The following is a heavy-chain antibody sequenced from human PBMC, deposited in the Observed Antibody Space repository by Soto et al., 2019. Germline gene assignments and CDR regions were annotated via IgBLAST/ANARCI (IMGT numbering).Heavy chain of an antibody. J-gene: IGHJ4*02. CDR2: IRYDGSDK. D-gene: IGHD2-15*01. V-gene: IGHV3-33*01. Sequence: QVQLVESGGGVAQPRGSLRLSCAASRFTFTNYGMHWVRQATGKGLEWVAIIRYDGSDKYYADSVTGRFTISRDNSKNALYMQMNSLRVEATAVYYWAREWWGGRRRSGLGYFDYWGQGTLVTVSS. CDR1: RFTFTNYG. CDR3: AREWWGGRRRSGLGYFDY.